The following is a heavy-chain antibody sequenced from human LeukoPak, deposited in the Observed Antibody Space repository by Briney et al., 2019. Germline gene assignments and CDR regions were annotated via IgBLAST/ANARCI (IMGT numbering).Heavy chain of an antibody. V-gene: IGHV3-73*01. CDR1: GFTFSDSD. J-gene: IGHJ5*02. CDR3: VQNWFDP. CDR2: IRSKANSYAT. Sequence: GGSLRLSCAASGFTFSDSDMHWVRQASWKGLEWVGRIRSKANSYATAYAASVKGRFTISRDDSKNTLYLQMNSLRAEDTAVYYCVQNWFDPWGQGTLVTVSS.